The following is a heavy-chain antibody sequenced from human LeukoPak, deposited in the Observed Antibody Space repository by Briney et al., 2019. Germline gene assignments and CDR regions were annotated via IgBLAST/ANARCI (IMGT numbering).Heavy chain of an antibody. J-gene: IGHJ4*02. CDR1: GGSVNSDSDY. CDR2: IYAGGST. CDR3: ARSGSIAAAGIGSFDY. V-gene: IGHV4-61*10. Sequence: SETLSLTCTVSGGSVNSDSDYWTWIRQPAGKGLEWIGCIYAGGSTNYNPSLKSRVTMSLDTSKKHLSLKLTSATAADTAVYYCARSGSIAAAGIGSFDYWGQGTLVTVSS. D-gene: IGHD6-13*01.